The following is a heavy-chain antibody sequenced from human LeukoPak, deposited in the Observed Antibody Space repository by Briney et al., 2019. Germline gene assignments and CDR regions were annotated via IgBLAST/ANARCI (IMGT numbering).Heavy chain of an antibody. CDR3: ARSSVAAAGQFDY. CDR2: INHSGST. J-gene: IGHJ4*02. CDR1: GGSFSGYY. V-gene: IGHV4-34*01. D-gene: IGHD6-13*01. Sequence: SETLSLTCAVYGGSFSGYYWSWIRQPPGKGLEWIGEINHSGSTNYNPSLKSRVTISVDTSKNQFSLKLSPVTAADTAVYYCARSSVAAAGQFDYWGQGTLVTVSS.